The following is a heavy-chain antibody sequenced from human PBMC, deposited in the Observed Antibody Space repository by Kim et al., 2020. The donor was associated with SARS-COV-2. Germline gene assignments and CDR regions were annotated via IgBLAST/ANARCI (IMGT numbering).Heavy chain of an antibody. D-gene: IGHD6-13*01. V-gene: IGHV3-30*18. CDR1: GFTFSSYG. CDR3: AKDRGGIAADEDYFDY. J-gene: IGHJ4*01. Sequence: GGSLRLSCAASGFTFSSYGMHWVRQAPGKGLEWVAVISYDGSNKYYADSVKGRVTISRDNSKNTLYLQMNSLRAEDTAVDYCAKDRGGIAADEDYFDYWG. CDR2: ISYDGSNK.